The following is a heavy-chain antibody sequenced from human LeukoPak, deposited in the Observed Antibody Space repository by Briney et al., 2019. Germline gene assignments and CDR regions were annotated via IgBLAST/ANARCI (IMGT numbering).Heavy chain of an antibody. Sequence: GASVKVSCKASGYTFTGYYMHWVRQAPGQGLEWMGWINPNSGGTNYAQKFQGRVTMTRDTSISTAYMELSRLRSDDTAVYYCARESGYCSSTSCYGNWFDPWGQGTLVTVSS. CDR2: INPNSGGT. CDR3: ARESGYCSSTSCYGNWFDP. D-gene: IGHD2-2*01. V-gene: IGHV1-2*02. J-gene: IGHJ5*02. CDR1: GYTFTGYY.